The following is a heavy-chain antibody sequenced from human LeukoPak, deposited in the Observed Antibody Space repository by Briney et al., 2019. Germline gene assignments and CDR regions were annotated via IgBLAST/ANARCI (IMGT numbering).Heavy chain of an antibody. V-gene: IGHV4-61*01. CDR3: ARAPGLYYFDS. Sequence: SETLSLTCTVSGGSISSSSYYWSWIRQPPGKGLEWIGYIFNSGSTSYNPSLKSRVTISLDTSKNQFSLKLTSVTAADTAMYYCARAPGLYYFDSWGQGTLVTVSS. J-gene: IGHJ4*02. CDR1: GGSISSSSYY. CDR2: IFNSGST. D-gene: IGHD2-2*01.